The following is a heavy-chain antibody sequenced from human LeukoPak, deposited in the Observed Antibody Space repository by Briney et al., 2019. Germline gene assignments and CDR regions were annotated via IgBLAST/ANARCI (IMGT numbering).Heavy chain of an antibody. CDR1: GFTFDDYA. Sequence: GRSLRLSCAASGFTFDDYAMHWVRQAPGKGLEWVSGISWNSGSIGYADSVKGRFTISRDNAKNSLYLQMNSPRAEDTALYYCAKEQYSRPPFDYWGQGTLVTVSS. CDR2: ISWNSGSI. V-gene: IGHV3-9*01. D-gene: IGHD6-6*01. CDR3: AKEQYSRPPFDY. J-gene: IGHJ4*02.